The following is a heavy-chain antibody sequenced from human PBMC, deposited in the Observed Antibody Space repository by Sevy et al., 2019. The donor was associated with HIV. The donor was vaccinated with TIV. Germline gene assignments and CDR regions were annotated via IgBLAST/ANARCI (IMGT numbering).Heavy chain of an antibody. J-gene: IGHJ6*02. V-gene: IGHV3-21*01. CDR3: ARADSSSSEDRFYYYGLDV. CDR1: GFTFSNYH. Sequence: GGSLRLSCAASGFTFSNYHMNWVRQAPGKGLEWVSSISTSSNYIYYADSVRGRFTISRDNAKNSLYLQMNSLRAADTAVYYCARADSSSSEDRFYYYGLDVWGQGTTVTVSS. CDR2: ISTSSNYI. D-gene: IGHD6-6*01.